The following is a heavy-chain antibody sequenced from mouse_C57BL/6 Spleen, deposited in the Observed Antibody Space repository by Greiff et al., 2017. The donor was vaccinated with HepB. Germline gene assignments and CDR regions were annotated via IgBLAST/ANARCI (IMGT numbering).Heavy chain of an antibody. Sequence: VQLQQSGAELVKPGASVKLSCKASGYTFTSYWMHWVKQRPGQGLEWIGMIHPNSGSTNYNEKFKSKATLTVDKSSSTAYMQLSSLTSEDSAVYYCARCDTTVVATDWGQGTTLTVSS. D-gene: IGHD1-1*01. J-gene: IGHJ2*01. CDR2: IHPNSGST. CDR3: ARCDTTVVATD. V-gene: IGHV1-64*01. CDR1: GYTFTSYW.